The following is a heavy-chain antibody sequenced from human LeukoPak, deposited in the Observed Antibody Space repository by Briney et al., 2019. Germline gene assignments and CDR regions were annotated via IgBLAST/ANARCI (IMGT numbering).Heavy chain of an antibody. V-gene: IGHV3-23*01. CDR1: GFTFSSYG. CDR2: ISGSGGST. Sequence: PGGTLRLSCAASGFTFSSYGMSWVRQAPGKGLEWVSAISGSGGSTYYADSVKGRFTISRDNAKNSLYLQMNSLRAEDTAVYYCARVRDSSVYLLRPAFDIWGQGTMVTVSS. CDR3: ARVRDSSVYLLRPAFDI. J-gene: IGHJ3*02. D-gene: IGHD3-22*01.